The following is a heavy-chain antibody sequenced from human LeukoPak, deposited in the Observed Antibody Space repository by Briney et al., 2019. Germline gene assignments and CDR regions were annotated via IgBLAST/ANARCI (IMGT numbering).Heavy chain of an antibody. Sequence: SETLSLTCTVSGGSISNYYWSWIRQPPGKGLEWIGFIYYSGSTNYNPSLKSRVTISVDTSKSQFSLKLSSVTAADTAVYYCARVIRSSGWYVRYFDYWGQGTLVTVSS. J-gene: IGHJ4*02. D-gene: IGHD6-19*01. CDR2: IYYSGST. CDR1: GGSISNYY. V-gene: IGHV4-59*01. CDR3: ARVIRSSGWYVRYFDY.